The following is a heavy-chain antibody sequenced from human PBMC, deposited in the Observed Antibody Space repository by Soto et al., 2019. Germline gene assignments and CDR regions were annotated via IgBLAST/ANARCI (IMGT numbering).Heavy chain of an antibody. CDR1: GFTFSTYW. CDR3: ARGAFHNYYVDY. Sequence: VQLVESGGDSVQPGGSLRLSCAASGFTFSTYWMHWVRQAPGEGLVWVSRIKGDGSTTSSADSVEGRFTISRDNAKNTVYLHMNSLRADDTAVYYCARGAFHNYYVDYWGQGTLVTVSS. D-gene: IGHD3-3*02. J-gene: IGHJ4*02. V-gene: IGHV3-74*01. CDR2: IKGDGSTT.